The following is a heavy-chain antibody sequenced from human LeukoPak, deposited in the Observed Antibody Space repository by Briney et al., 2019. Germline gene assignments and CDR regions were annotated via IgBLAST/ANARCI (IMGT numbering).Heavy chain of an antibody. CDR2: ISSGSNTI. V-gene: IGHV3-48*04. Sequence: GGSLRLSCAASGFTFMSYSMNWVRQAPGKGLEWVSYISSGSNTIYYADSVKGRFTISRDNAKNSLYLQMNSLRAEDTAVYYCARVGPYGSGSYYRDYYYYYMDVWGKGTTVTISS. J-gene: IGHJ6*03. D-gene: IGHD3-10*01. CDR3: ARVGPYGSGSYYRDYYYYYMDV. CDR1: GFTFMSYS.